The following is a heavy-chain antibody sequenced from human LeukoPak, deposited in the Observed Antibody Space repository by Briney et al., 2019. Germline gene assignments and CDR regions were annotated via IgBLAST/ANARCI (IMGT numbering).Heavy chain of an antibody. V-gene: IGHV3-21*01. CDR2: ISSSSRYI. CDR3: ARDLGVSSSWYVAFDI. D-gene: IGHD6-13*01. Sequence: GSVRPFCTAFGFTFSSFSMNWVRQDPGEGLEWVSSISSSSRYIYYADPVKGRFTISRDNAKNSLYLQMNSLRAEDTAVYYCARDLGVSSSWYVAFDIWGQGTMVTVSS. J-gene: IGHJ3*02. CDR1: GFTFSSFS.